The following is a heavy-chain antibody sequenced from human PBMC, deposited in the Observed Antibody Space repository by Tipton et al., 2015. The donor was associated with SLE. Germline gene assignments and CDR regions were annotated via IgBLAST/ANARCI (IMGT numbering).Heavy chain of an antibody. Sequence: TLSLTCAVYGGSFSGYYWSWIRQPPGKGLEWIGEINHSGSTNYNPSLKSRVTISVDTSKNQFSLKLSSVTAADTAVYYCARDTHDFWSGYFDYWGQGTLVTVSS. V-gene: IGHV4-34*01. CDR1: GGSFSGYY. CDR2: INHSGST. CDR3: ARDTHDFWSGYFDY. D-gene: IGHD3-3*01. J-gene: IGHJ4*02.